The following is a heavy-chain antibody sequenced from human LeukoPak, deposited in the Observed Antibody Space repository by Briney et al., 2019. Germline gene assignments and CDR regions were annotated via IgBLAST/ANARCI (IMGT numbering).Heavy chain of an antibody. D-gene: IGHD4-23*01. J-gene: IGHJ3*02. CDR2: ISSSGNTK. V-gene: IGHV3-48*03. CDR3: AKEYGGNRRAFDI. Sequence: GGSLRLSCAASGFTFSSYEMNWVRQAPGKGLEWVSYISSSGNTKYYADSVKGRFTISRDNAKNSLYLQMDSLRAEDTAVYYCAKEYGGNRRAFDIWGQGTMVTVSS. CDR1: GFTFSSYE.